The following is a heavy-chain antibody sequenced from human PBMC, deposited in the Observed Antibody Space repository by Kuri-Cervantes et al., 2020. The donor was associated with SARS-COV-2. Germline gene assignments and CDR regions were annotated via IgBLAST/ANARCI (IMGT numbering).Heavy chain of an antibody. Sequence: GSLRLSCTVSGGSISSYYWSWIRQPPGRGLEWIGYIYYSGSTNYNPSLKSRVTISVDTSKNQFSLKLSSVTAADTAVYYCAKTLRVYSSSPFDYWGQGTLVTVSS. CDR2: IYYSGST. CDR3: AKTLRVYSSSPFDY. CDR1: GGSISSYY. V-gene: IGHV4-59*01. D-gene: IGHD6-13*01. J-gene: IGHJ4*02.